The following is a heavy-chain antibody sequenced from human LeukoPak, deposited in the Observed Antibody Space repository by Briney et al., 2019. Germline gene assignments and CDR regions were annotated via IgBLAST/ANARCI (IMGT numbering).Heavy chain of an antibody. V-gene: IGHV1-69*06. D-gene: IGHD3-22*01. CDR3: ASCTIVYDYYDSSGYYNDAFDI. J-gene: IGHJ3*02. CDR1: GGTFSSYA. CDR2: IIPIFGTA. Sequence: ASVKVSCKASGGTFSSYAISWVRQAPGQGLEWMGGIIPIFGTANYAQKFQGRVTITADKSTSTAYMELSSLRSEDTAVYYCASCTIVYDYYDSSGYYNDAFDIWGQGTMVTVSS.